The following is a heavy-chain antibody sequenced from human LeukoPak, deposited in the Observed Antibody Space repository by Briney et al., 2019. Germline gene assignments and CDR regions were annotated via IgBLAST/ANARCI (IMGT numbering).Heavy chain of an antibody. D-gene: IGHD6-6*01. Sequence: SQTLSLTCAISGDSVSSNSAAWNWIRQSPSRGLEWLGRTYYGSKWYNDYAVSVKSRITINPDTSKNQFSLQLNSVTPEDTAVYYCAREGSPARGSIAARRGWFDPWGQGTLVTVSS. J-gene: IGHJ5*02. CDR1: GDSVSSNSAA. V-gene: IGHV6-1*01. CDR3: AREGSPARGSIAARRGWFDP. CDR2: TYYGSKWYN.